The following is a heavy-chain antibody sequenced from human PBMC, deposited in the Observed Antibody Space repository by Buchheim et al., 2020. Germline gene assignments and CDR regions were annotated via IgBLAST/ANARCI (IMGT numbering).Heavy chain of an antibody. CDR1: GFTFSDYY. J-gene: IGHJ5*02. CDR2: ISSSSSYT. D-gene: IGHD3-3*01. Sequence: QVQLVESGGGLVKPGGSLRLSCAASGFTFSDYYMSWIRQAPGKGLEWVSYISSSSSYTNYADSVKGRFTISRDNAKKSLYLQMNSLRAEDTAVYYCARVYYDFWSGYSGWFDPWGQGTL. CDR3: ARVYYDFWSGYSGWFDP. V-gene: IGHV3-11*06.